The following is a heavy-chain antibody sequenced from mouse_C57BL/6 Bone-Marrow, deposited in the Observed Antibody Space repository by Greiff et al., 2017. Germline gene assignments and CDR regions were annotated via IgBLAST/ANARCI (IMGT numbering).Heavy chain of an antibody. CDR1: GYTFTSYW. CDR3: AISELYYDGSYEAY. CDR2: IDPSDSYT. J-gene: IGHJ3*01. Sequence: QVQLQQSGAELVMPGASVKLSCKASGYTFTSYWMHWVKQRPGQGLEWIGEIDPSDSYTNYTQKFKGKSTLTVDKSSSTAYMQLSSLTSEDSAVYDCAISELYYDGSYEAYWGQGTLVTVSA. V-gene: IGHV1-69*01. D-gene: IGHD1-1*01.